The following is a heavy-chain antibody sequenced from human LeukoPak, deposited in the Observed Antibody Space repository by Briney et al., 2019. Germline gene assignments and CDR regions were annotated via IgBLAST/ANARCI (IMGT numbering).Heavy chain of an antibody. D-gene: IGHD3-10*01. CDR3: ARRERITMVRGVTLDPYYFDY. Sequence: PSETLSLTCTVSGGSISSYYWSWIRQPPGKGLEWIGYIYYSGSTNYNPSLKSRVTISVDTSKNQFSLKLSSVTAADTAVYYCARRERITMVRGVTLDPYYFDYWGQGTLVTVSS. CDR1: GGSISSYY. V-gene: IGHV4-59*12. CDR2: IYYSGST. J-gene: IGHJ4*02.